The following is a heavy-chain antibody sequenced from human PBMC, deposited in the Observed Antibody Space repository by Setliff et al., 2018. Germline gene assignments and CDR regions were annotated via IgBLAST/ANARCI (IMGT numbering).Heavy chain of an antibody. CDR1: GGSISSGDYY. CDR2: IYYSGST. Sequence: SETLSLTCTVSGGSISSGDYYWSWIRQPPGKGLEWIGYIYYSGSTYYNPSLKSRVTISVDTSKNQFSLKLSSVTAADTAVYYCARERAVAGEIDYWGQGTRVTSPQ. D-gene: IGHD6-19*01. V-gene: IGHV4-30-4*08. J-gene: IGHJ4*02. CDR3: ARERAVAGEIDY.